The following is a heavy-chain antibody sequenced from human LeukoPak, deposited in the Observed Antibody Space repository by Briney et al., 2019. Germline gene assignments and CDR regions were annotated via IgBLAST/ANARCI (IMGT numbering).Heavy chain of an antibody. CDR2: ISDSGTTV. J-gene: IGHJ4*02. D-gene: IGHD3-22*01. Sequence: PGGSLRLSCAASGFTFSGYEMNWVRQAPGKGLEWVSYISDSGTTVHYADSVKGRFTISRDNAKNSLYLQMNSLRAEDTAVYYCARVYYYDTSGHFDYWGQGTLVTVSS. CDR1: GFTFSGYE. V-gene: IGHV3-48*03. CDR3: ARVYYYDTSGHFDY.